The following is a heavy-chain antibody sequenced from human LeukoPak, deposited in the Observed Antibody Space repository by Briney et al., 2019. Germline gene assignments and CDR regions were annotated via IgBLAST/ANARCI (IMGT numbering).Heavy chain of an antibody. Sequence: PSETLSLTCTVSGGSISSYYWSWIRQPPGKGLEWIGYIYYSGSTNYNPSLKSRVTISVDTSKNQFSLKLSSVTAEDTAVYYCAREVHGYNSYYFDYWGQGTLVTVSS. J-gene: IGHJ4*02. CDR3: AREVHGYNSYYFDY. CDR2: IYYSGST. D-gene: IGHD5-12*01. CDR1: GGSISSYY. V-gene: IGHV4-59*01.